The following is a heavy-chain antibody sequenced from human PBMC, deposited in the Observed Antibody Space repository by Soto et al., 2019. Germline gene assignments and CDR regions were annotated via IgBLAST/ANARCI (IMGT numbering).Heavy chain of an antibody. D-gene: IGHD6-19*01. Sequence: GASVKVSCKASGYTFTSYYMHWVRQAPGQGLEWMGIINPSGGSTSYAQKFQGRVTMTRDTSTSTVYMELSSLRSEDTAVYYCASSSGWYTVFGYWGQGTLVTVSS. CDR3: ASSSGWYTVFGY. CDR1: GYTFTSYY. V-gene: IGHV1-46*03. J-gene: IGHJ4*02. CDR2: INPSGGST.